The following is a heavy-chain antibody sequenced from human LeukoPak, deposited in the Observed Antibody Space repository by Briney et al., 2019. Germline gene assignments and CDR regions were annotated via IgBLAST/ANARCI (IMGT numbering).Heavy chain of an antibody. D-gene: IGHD3-22*01. Sequence: GGSLRLSCAASGFTFSNFAMSWVRQAPGKGLEWVSAISGSGGNTYYADSVEGRFTISRDNSKNTLYLQMDRMRVEDSAVYYCVRDGDIVVVITFDYWGQGNLVTVSS. CDR3: VRDGDIVVVITFDY. V-gene: IGHV3-23*01. J-gene: IGHJ4*02. CDR2: ISGSGGNT. CDR1: GFTFSNFA.